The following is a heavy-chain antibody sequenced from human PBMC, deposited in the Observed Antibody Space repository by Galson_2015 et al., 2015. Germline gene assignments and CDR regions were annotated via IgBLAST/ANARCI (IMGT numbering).Heavy chain of an antibody. D-gene: IGHD3-9*01. CDR1: GFTFSSYA. J-gene: IGHJ4*02. V-gene: IGHV3-23*01. Sequence: SLRLSCAASGFTFSSYAMSWVRQAPGKGLEWVSAISGSGGSTYYADSVKGRFTISRDNSMNTLYLQMNSLRAEDTAVYYCAKGGSGRYLDWERGVGFAPVDYWGQGTLVTVSS. CDR2: ISGSGGST. CDR3: AKGGSGRYLDWERGVGFAPVDY.